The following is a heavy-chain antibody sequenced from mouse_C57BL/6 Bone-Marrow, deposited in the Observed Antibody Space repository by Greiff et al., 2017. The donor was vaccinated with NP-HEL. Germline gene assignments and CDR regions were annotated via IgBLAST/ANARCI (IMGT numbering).Heavy chain of an antibody. J-gene: IGHJ4*01. CDR2: IDPENGDT. V-gene: IGHV14-4*01. CDR1: GFNIKDDY. Sequence: VHVKQSGAELVRPGASVKLSCTASGFNIKDDYMHWVKQRPEQGLEWIGWIDPENGDTEYASKFQGKATITADTSSNTAYLQLSSLTSEDTAVYYCTIYYDYPYYAMDYWGQGTSVTVSS. CDR3: TIYYDYPYYAMDY. D-gene: IGHD2-4*01.